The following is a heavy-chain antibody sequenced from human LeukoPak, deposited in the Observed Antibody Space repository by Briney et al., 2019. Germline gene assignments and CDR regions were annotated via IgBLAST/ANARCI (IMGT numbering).Heavy chain of an antibody. Sequence: GGSLRLSCAVSGFTFDDYGMSWVRQAPGKGLEWMSGINWNGGSTGYADSVKGRFTISRDNAKNSLYLQMNSLRAEDTALYYCARGGWFGELLFDYWGQGTLVTVSS. CDR1: GFTFDDYG. D-gene: IGHD3-10*01. V-gene: IGHV3-20*04. CDR2: INWNGGST. CDR3: ARGGWFGELLFDY. J-gene: IGHJ4*02.